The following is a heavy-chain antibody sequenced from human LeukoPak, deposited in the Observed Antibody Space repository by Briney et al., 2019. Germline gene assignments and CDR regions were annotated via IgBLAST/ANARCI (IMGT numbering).Heavy chain of an antibody. J-gene: IGHJ4*02. CDR1: GFTYSSYA. CDR3: ARESFAARWD. CDR2: IKQDGSQK. V-gene: IGHV3-7*01. D-gene: IGHD6-6*01. Sequence: GRSLRLSCAASGFTYSSYAMSWVRQAPGKGLEWVANIKQDGSQKSYVDSVKGRFTISRDNANNLLYLQMNSLRAEDTAVYYCARESFAARWDWGQGTLVTVSS.